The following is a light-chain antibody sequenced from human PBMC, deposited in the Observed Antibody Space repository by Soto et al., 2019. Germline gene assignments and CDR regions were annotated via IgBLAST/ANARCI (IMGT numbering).Light chain of an antibody. CDR3: QQRSNWMYT. V-gene: IGKV3-11*01. J-gene: IGKJ2*01. CDR2: DAS. CDR1: QSVSSY. Sequence: EIVLTQSPATLSLSPGERATLSCRASQSVSSYLAWYRQKPGQAPRLLIYDASKRATGIPARFSGSGSGTDFTLTISSLEPEDFAVYYCQQRSNWMYTFGQGTKLEIK.